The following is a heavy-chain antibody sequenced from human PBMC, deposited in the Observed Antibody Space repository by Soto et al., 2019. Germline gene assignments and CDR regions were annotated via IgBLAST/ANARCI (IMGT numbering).Heavy chain of an antibody. CDR3: ARGYDFWSGPLIGY. V-gene: IGHV4-34*01. Sequence: QVQLQQWGAGLLKPSETLSLTCAVYGGSFSGYYWSWIRQPPGKGLEWIGEINHSGSTNYNPSLKSRVTISVDTSKNQFSLKLSSVTAADTAVYYCARGYDFWSGPLIGYWGQGTLVTVSS. CDR2: INHSGST. J-gene: IGHJ4*02. CDR1: GGSFSGYY. D-gene: IGHD3-3*01.